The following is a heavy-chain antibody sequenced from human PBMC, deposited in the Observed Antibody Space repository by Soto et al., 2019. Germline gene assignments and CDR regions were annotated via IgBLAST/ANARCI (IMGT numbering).Heavy chain of an antibody. CDR3: AGFMVGFDP. Sequence: PSGTLSLTCTVSGGSISSYYWSWIRQPPGKGLEWIGYIYYSGSTNYNPSLKSRVTISVDTSKNQFSLKLSSVTAADTAVYYCAGFMVGFDPWGQGTLVTVSS. CDR2: IYYSGST. D-gene: IGHD2-15*01. J-gene: IGHJ5*02. V-gene: IGHV4-59*01. CDR1: GGSISSYY.